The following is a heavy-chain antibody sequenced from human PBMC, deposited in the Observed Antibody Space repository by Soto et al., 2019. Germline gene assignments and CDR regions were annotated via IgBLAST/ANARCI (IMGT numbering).Heavy chain of an antibody. D-gene: IGHD3-22*01. CDR3: ARGGRKPGITMIVVARPDRYGMDV. CDR2: IIPIFGTA. Sequence: SVKVSCKASGGAFSSYAISWVRQAPGQGLEWMGGIIPIFGTANYAQKFQGRVTITADESTSTAYMELSSLRSEDTAVYYCARGGRKPGITMIVVARPDRYGMDVWGQGTTVTVSS. CDR1: GGAFSSYA. V-gene: IGHV1-69*13. J-gene: IGHJ6*02.